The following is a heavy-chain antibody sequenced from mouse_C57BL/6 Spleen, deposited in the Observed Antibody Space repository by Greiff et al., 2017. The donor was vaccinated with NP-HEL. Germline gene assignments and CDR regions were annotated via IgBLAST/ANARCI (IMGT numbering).Heavy chain of an antibody. J-gene: IGHJ3*01. V-gene: IGHV1-82*01. Sequence: VQLQQSGPELVKPGASVKISCKASGYAFSSSWMNWVKQRPGKGLEWIGRIYPGDGDTNYNGKFKGKATLTADKSSSTAYMQLSSLTSEDSAVYFCARSVAQTCPWFAYWGQGTLVTVSA. CDR2: IYPGDGDT. CDR3: ARSVAQTCPWFAY. CDR1: GYAFSSSW.